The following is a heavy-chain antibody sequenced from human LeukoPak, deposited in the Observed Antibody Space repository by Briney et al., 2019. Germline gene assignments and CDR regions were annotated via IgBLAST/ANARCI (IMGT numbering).Heavy chain of an antibody. V-gene: IGHV3-9*01. Sequence: GGSLRLSCAASGFTFSSYGMHWVRQAPGKGLEWVSGISWNSGSIGYADSVKGRFTISRDNAKNSLYLQMNSLRAEDTALYYCAKGRGSYYYYDMDVWGQGTTVTVSS. D-gene: IGHD3-10*01. CDR1: GFTFSSYG. CDR3: AKGRGSYYYYDMDV. CDR2: ISWNSGSI. J-gene: IGHJ6*02.